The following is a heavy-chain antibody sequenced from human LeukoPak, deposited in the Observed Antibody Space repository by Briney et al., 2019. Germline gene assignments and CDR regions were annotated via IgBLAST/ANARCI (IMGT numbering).Heavy chain of an antibody. V-gene: IGHV3-23*01. D-gene: IGHD6-19*01. CDR3: AKGHSSGWYGTDY. CDR1: GFTFSSYA. Sequence: GGSLRLSCAASGFTFSSYAMTRVRQAPGKGLEWVSAISGSGRTTYYADSVKGRFTISRDNSKNTLYLQMNSLRAEDTAVYYCAKGHSSGWYGTDYWGQGTVVTVSS. J-gene: IGHJ4*02. CDR2: ISGSGRTT.